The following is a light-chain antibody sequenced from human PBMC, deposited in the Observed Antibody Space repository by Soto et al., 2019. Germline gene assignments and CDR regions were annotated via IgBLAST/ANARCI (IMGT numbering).Light chain of an antibody. CDR3: QQYGSSSFT. CDR1: QSVSSSY. J-gene: IGKJ3*01. Sequence: EIVLTQSPGTLSLSPGERATLYCRASQSVSSSYLAWYQQKPGQAPRLLIYGASSRATGIPDRFSGSGSGTDFTLTISRLEPEDFAVDYCQQYGSSSFTFGPGTNVDIK. V-gene: IGKV3-20*01. CDR2: GAS.